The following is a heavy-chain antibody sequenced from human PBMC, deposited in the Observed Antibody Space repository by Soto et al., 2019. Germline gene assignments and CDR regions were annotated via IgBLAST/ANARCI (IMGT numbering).Heavy chain of an antibody. V-gene: IGHV2-5*02. CDR3: AHRTYGYFDY. CDR1: GFSLSTSGAG. D-gene: IGHD3-10*01. J-gene: IGHJ4*02. Sequence: QITLKESGPTLVKPTQTLTLTCTFPGFSLSTSGAGVGWIRQPPGKALEWLALIYLDDDNRYSPSLKSRLTITKDTSKNQVVLTMTNREPVDTATYYCAHRTYGYFDYWGQGTLVTVSS. CDR2: IYLDDDN.